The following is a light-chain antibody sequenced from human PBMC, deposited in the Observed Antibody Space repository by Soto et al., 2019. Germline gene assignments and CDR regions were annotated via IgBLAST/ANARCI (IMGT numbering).Light chain of an antibody. Sequence: EIVLTHSPATLSLSPWEIATLSCRASQSVSSYLAWYQQKPGLAPRLLIYDASSRATGIPDRFSGSGSGTEFTLTISSLQSEDFAVYYCQQYNNWPITFGQGTRLEIK. V-gene: IGKV3D-15*01. CDR1: QSVSSY. J-gene: IGKJ5*01. CDR3: QQYNNWPIT. CDR2: DAS.